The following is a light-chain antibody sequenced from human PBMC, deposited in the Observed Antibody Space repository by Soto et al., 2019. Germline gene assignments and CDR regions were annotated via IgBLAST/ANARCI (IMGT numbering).Light chain of an antibody. CDR2: SND. CDR3: ATWDDSLLRV. V-gene: IGLV1-44*01. CDR1: SSNIGSNT. J-gene: IGLJ3*02. Sequence: QSVLTQPPSASGTPGQRVTISCSGSSSNIGSNTVYWYQQLPGTAPKLLIYSNDQRPSGVSDRFSGSKSGTSASLAINGLQSEDEADYYCATWDDSLLRVFGGGTKLTVL.